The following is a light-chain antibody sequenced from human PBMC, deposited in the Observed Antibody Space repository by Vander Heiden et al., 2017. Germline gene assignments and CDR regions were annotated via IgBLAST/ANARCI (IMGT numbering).Light chain of an antibody. CDR3: QHYYSYPLT. CDR2: AAS. Sequence: AIRMTQSPSSFSASTGDRVTITCRASQGISSYLAWYQQKPGKAPKLLIYAASTLPSGVPSRFSGSGSGTDFTLTISCLQSEDFATYYCQHYYSYPLTFGGGTKVEIK. V-gene: IGKV1-8*01. J-gene: IGKJ4*01. CDR1: QGISSY.